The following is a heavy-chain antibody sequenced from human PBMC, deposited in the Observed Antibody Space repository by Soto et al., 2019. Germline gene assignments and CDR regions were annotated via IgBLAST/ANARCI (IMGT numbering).Heavy chain of an antibody. CDR3: ARDLAAADLYFYYYGMDV. CDR1: GYTLTGYY. D-gene: IGHD6-13*01. V-gene: IGHV1-2*04. J-gene: IGHJ6*02. Sequence: ASVKVSCKASGYTLTGYYMHCVRQAPGQGLESMGWINPNSGGTNYAQKFQGWVTMTRDTSISRAYMELSRLRPDDTAVYYCARDLAAADLYFYYYGMDVWGQGTTVTVSS. CDR2: INPNSGGT.